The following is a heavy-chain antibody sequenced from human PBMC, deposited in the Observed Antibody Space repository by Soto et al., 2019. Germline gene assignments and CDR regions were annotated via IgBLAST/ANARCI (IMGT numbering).Heavy chain of an antibody. V-gene: IGHV3-23*01. CDR1: GFTFSTCT. Sequence: VVSLRLSFSASGFTFSTCTMTWVRQAPGKGLEWVSGISGSGSTTDYADSVRGRFTISRDNSKNTLYLQMNSLRTEDTAVYYWEKRLGYVEGRNSRGLYWCQGT. J-gene: IGHJ4*02. CDR2: ISGSGSTT. D-gene: IGHD3-16*01. CDR3: EKRLGYVEGRNSRGLY.